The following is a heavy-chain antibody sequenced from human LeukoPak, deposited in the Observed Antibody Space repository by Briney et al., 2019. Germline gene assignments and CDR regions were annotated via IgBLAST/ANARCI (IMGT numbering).Heavy chain of an antibody. CDR1: GGSISSHY. Sequence: SETLSLTCTVSGGSISSHYWSWIRQPPGKGLEWIGYIYYSGSTNYNPSLKSRVTISVDTSKNQFSLKLSSVTAADTAVYYCARAPPHDPYYYYYIDVWGKGTTVTVSS. J-gene: IGHJ6*03. CDR3: ARAPPHDPYYYYYIDV. CDR2: IYYSGST. V-gene: IGHV4-59*11.